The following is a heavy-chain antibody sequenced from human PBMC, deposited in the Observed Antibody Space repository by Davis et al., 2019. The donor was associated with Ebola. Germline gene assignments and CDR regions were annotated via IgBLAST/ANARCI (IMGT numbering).Heavy chain of an antibody. CDR1: GFTFSRYA. Sequence: GESLKISCAASGFTFSRYAMSWVRQAPGKGLEWVSAISGSGSNTYYADSVKGRLTISRDNAKNTLYLQLNSLRAEDTDVYYCARKQRVVPAAMAFDIWGQGTMVTVSS. D-gene: IGHD2-2*01. CDR2: ISGSGSNT. CDR3: ARKQRVVPAAMAFDI. J-gene: IGHJ3*02. V-gene: IGHV3-23*01.